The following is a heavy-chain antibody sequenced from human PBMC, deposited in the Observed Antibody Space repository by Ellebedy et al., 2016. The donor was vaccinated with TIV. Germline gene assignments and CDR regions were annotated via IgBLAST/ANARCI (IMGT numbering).Heavy chain of an antibody. V-gene: IGHV3-23*01. Sequence: GESLKISCAASRFTFSSYAMNWVRQAPGKGLEWVSAISGSGGSTYYADSVKGRFTISRDNSRNTLYLQMNSLRAEDTAVYYCAREMVRAAGVDYWGQGTLVTVSS. CDR1: RFTFSSYA. D-gene: IGHD3-10*01. CDR3: AREMVRAAGVDY. J-gene: IGHJ4*02. CDR2: ISGSGGST.